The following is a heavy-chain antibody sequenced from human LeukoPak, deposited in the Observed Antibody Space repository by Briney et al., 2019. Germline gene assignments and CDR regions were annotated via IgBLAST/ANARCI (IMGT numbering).Heavy chain of an antibody. V-gene: IGHV1-46*01. CDR2: ISPSGGST. CDR1: GYIFTSYY. D-gene: IGHD3-10*01. CDR3: AAKTNLGYGSGSYYRYYYYMDV. Sequence: GASVKVSCKASGYIFTSYYIHWVRQAPGQGLEWMGIISPSGGSTTYAQKFQGRVTITADESTSTAYMELSSLRSEDTAVYYCAAKTNLGYGSGSYYRYYYYMDVWGKGTTVTISS. J-gene: IGHJ6*03.